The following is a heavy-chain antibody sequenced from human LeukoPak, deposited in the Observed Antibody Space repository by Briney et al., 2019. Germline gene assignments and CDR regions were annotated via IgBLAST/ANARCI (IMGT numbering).Heavy chain of an antibody. D-gene: IGHD5-12*01. Sequence: EASVKVSCKASDYTFMSYGISWVRQAPGQGLEWMGWISAYNGNTNYAQKLQDRVTMTTDTSTSTAYMELRSLRPDDTAVYYCARENSGYYVAYFDYWGQGTLVTVSS. CDR3: ARENSGYYVAYFDY. J-gene: IGHJ4*02. CDR1: DYTFMSYG. CDR2: ISAYNGNT. V-gene: IGHV1-18*04.